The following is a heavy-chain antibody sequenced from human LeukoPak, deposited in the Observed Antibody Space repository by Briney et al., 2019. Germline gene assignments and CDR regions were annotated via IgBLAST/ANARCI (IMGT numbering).Heavy chain of an antibody. D-gene: IGHD4-11*01. CDR2: ISSSSSTI. CDR1: GFTFSSYS. Sequence: GGSLRLSCAASGFTFSSYSMNWVRQAPGMGLEWVSYISSSSSTIYYADSVKGRFTISRDNAKNSLYLHMNSLRADDTAVYYCARDIMGGVTTGNYMDVWGKGTTVTVSS. V-gene: IGHV3-48*01. J-gene: IGHJ6*03. CDR3: ARDIMGGVTTGNYMDV.